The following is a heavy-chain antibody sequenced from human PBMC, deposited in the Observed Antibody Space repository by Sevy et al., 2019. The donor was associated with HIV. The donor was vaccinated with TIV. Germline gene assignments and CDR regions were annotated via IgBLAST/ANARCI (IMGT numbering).Heavy chain of an antibody. Sequence: GGSLRLSCVASGFTFRTYGIHWVRQAPGKGLEWVAVISHDGSHKYNADSVKGRFIISRENSKNALYLQMNSLRAEDTAVYYCARDLPPSATTVAHFDCWGQGTLVTVSS. D-gene: IGHD4-17*01. J-gene: IGHJ4*02. CDR1: GFTFRTYG. CDR2: ISHDGSHK. CDR3: ARDLPPSATTVAHFDC. V-gene: IGHV3-30*03.